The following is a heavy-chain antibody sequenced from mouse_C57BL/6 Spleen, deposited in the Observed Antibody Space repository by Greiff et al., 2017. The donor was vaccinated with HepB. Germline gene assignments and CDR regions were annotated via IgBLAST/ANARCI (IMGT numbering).Heavy chain of an antibody. J-gene: IGHJ2*01. CDR1: GYAFSSSW. CDR3: AREGSSPFDY. Sequence: QVQLQQPGPELVKPGASVKISCKASGYAFSSSWMNWVKQRPGKGLEWIGRIYPGDGDTNYNGKFKGKATLTADKSSSSAYMQLSSLTSEDSAVYFCAREGSSPFDYWGQGTTLTVSS. D-gene: IGHD1-1*01. CDR2: IYPGDGDT. V-gene: IGHV1-82*01.